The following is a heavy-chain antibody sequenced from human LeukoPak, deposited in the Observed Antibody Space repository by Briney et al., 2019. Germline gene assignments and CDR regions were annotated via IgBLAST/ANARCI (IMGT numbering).Heavy chain of an antibody. CDR1: GGSLSSSSYY. D-gene: IGHD1-26*01. Sequence: SETLSLTCTVSGGSLSSSSYYWGWIRQPPGKGLEWIGSIYYSGSTYYNPSLKSRVTMSVDTSKNQFSLKLSSVTAADTAVYYCASSPSVGATSRDAFDIWGQGTIVTVSS. CDR3: ASSPSVGATSRDAFDI. CDR2: IYYSGST. J-gene: IGHJ3*02. V-gene: IGHV4-39*07.